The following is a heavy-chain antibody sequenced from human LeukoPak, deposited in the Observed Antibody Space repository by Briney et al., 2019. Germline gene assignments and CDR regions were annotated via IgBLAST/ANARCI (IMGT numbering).Heavy chain of an antibody. CDR1: GFTFSRNA. V-gene: IGHV3-23*01. J-gene: IGHJ4*02. D-gene: IGHD5-12*01. Sequence: GGSLRLSCAASGFTFSRNAMSWVRQAPGKGLEWVSAISGSGGSTYYADSVKGRFTISRDNSKNTLYLQMNSLRAEDTAVYYCAKGHSGYDLGYFDYWGQGTLVTVSS. CDR2: ISGSGGST. CDR3: AKGHSGYDLGYFDY.